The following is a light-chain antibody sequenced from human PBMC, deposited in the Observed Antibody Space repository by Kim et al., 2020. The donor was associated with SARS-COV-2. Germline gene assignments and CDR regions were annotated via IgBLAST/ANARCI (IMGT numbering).Light chain of an antibody. CDR2: DVS. Sequence: GQSITISCTGTSSDVGGYNYVAWYQQPPGKAPNLMIYDVSKRPSGVSNRFSGSKSGNTASLTISGLQAEDEADYYCSSYTSSSTLVFGGGTQLTVL. CDR3: SSYTSSSTLV. CDR1: SSDVGGYNY. V-gene: IGLV2-14*04. J-gene: IGLJ2*01.